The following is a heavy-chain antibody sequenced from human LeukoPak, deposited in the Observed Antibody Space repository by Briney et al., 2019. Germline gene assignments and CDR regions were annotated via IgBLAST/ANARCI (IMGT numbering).Heavy chain of an antibody. CDR3: ARTYCGGDCRGYYYHYYMDV. CDR2: IYTSGST. V-gene: IGHV4-61*02. Sequence: PSETLSLTCTVSGGSISGGRYYWSWIRQPAGKGLEWIGRIYTSGSTKCNPSLKSRVTISVDRSKNQFSLKLSSVTAADTAVYYCARTYCGGDCRGYYYHYYMDVWGKGTTVTISS. J-gene: IGHJ6*03. D-gene: IGHD2-21*02. CDR1: GGSISGGRYY.